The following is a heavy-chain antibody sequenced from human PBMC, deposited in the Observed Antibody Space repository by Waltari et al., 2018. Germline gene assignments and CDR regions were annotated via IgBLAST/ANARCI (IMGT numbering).Heavy chain of an antibody. CDR3: AREVGYSSGWYRWDYFDY. J-gene: IGHJ4*02. Sequence: QVQLQESGPGLVKPSETLSLTCTVSGGSISSHYWSWIRQPPGKGLEWIGYIYYSGSTNYNPDLKSRVTISGDTSKNQFSLKLSSVTAADTAVYYCAREVGYSSGWYRWDYFDYWGQGTLVTVSS. D-gene: IGHD6-19*01. CDR2: IYYSGST. CDR1: GGSISSHY. V-gene: IGHV4-59*11.